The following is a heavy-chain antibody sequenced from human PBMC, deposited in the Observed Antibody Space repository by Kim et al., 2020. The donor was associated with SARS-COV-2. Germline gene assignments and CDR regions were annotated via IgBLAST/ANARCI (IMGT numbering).Heavy chain of an antibody. D-gene: IGHD6-13*01. V-gene: IGHV4-59*01. CDR1: GGSISSYY. CDR3: ARVGKQQLFTFPFDP. CDR2: IYYSGST. J-gene: IGHJ5*02. Sequence: SETLSLTCTVSGGSISSYYWSWIRQPPGKGLEWIGYIYYSGSTNYNPSLKSRVTISVDTSKNQFSLKLSSVTAADTAVYYCARVGKQQLFTFPFDPWGQGTLVTVSS.